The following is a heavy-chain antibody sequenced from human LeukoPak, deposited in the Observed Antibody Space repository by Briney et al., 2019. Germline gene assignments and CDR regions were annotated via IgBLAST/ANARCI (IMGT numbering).Heavy chain of an antibody. CDR2: IYYSGST. CDR3: AREKTAYYYDSSGYSEGAFDI. V-gene: IGHV4-31*03. CDR1: GGXISSGGCY. D-gene: IGHD3-22*01. J-gene: IGHJ3*02. Sequence: PSETLSLTCTVSGGXISSGGCYWSWLRQHPGKGLEWIGYIYYSGSTYYNPPLKSGVTISVDTSKNQFSLRLSSVTAADTAVYYCAREKTAYYYDSSGYSEGAFDIWGQGTMVTVSS.